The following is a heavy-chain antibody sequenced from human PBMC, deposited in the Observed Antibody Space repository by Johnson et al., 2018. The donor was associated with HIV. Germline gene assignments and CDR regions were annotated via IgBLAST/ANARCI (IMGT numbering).Heavy chain of an antibody. Sequence: VQLVESGGGLVQPGRSLRLSCAASGFTFDDYAMHWVRQAPGKGLEWVSGISWNSGSIGYADSVKGRFTISRDNAKNSLYLQMNSLRAEDTAVYYCAREPSQFGGGFDIWGQGTMVTVSS. D-gene: IGHD3-10*01. CDR1: GFTFDDYA. V-gene: IGHV3-9*01. J-gene: IGHJ3*02. CDR3: AREPSQFGGGFDI. CDR2: ISWNSGSI.